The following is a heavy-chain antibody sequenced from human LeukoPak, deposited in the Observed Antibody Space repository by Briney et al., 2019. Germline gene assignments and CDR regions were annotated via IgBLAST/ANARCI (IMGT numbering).Heavy chain of an antibody. V-gene: IGHV3-7*04. CDR2: IKQDGSET. D-gene: IGHD1-26*01. J-gene: IGHJ4*02. CDR3: ARGSPYSGTYDPFDN. CDR1: GFTFSSYW. Sequence: GGSLRLSCAASGFTFSSYWMSWVRQAPGKGLEWVANIKQDGSETYYVDSVKGRFTISRDNARNSLYLQMNSLRAEDTAVYYCARGSPYSGTYDPFDNWGQGTLVTVSS.